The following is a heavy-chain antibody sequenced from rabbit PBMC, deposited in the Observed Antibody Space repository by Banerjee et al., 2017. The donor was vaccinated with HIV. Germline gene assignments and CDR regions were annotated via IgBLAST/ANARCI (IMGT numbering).Heavy chain of an antibody. CDR1: GISFSSSYY. CDR2: IYTSSGST. D-gene: IGHD7-1*01. Sequence: QSLEESGGDLVKPGASLTLTCTASGISFSSSYYMCWVRQAPGKGLELIACIYTSSGSTWYASWVNGRFTISRSTSLNTVDLKMTSLTAADTATYFCARGDAGYAGYGLYGMDLWGPGTLVTVS. V-gene: IGHV1S43*01. J-gene: IGHJ6*01. CDR3: ARGDAGYAGYGLYGMDL.